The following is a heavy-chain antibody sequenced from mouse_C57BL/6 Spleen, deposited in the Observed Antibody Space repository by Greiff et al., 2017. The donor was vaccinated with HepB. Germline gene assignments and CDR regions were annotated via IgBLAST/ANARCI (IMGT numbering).Heavy chain of an antibody. CDR3: VTTVVSEWFAY. CDR1: GFNIKDYY. CDR2: IDPEDGDT. D-gene: IGHD1-1*01. Sequence: EVQLQQSGAELVRPGASVKLSCTASGFNIKDYYMHWVKQRPEQGLEWIGRIDPEDGDTEYAPKFQGKATMTADTSSNTAYLQLSSLTSEDTAVYYCVTTVVSEWFAYWGQGTLVTVSA. J-gene: IGHJ3*01. V-gene: IGHV14-1*01.